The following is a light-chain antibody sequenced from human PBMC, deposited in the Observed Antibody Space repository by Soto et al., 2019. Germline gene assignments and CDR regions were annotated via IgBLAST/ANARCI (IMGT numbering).Light chain of an antibody. J-gene: IGKJ4*01. CDR3: QQYHKWPPFT. Sequence: DIQMTQSPSSLSASVGDRVTITCQASQNINNYLNWYQQKPGRAPKLLIYDASNLEAGVPSRFRGSGSGTDFTFTISRLQPEDIAVYYCQQYHKWPPFTFGGGTKVDIK. V-gene: IGKV1-33*01. CDR2: DAS. CDR1: QNINNY.